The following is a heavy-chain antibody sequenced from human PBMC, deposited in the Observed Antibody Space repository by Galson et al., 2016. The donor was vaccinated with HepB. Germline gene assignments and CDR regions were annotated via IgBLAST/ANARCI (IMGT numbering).Heavy chain of an antibody. D-gene: IGHD3-16*01. V-gene: IGHV3-33*01. CDR2: IWYDGSNQ. Sequence: PGKGLEWVAVIWYDGSNQYYADSVKGRFTISRDISKNTLYLQMNSLRAEDTALYYCARDAFPDDACDIWGQGTMVTVSS. CDR3: ARDAFPDDACDI. J-gene: IGHJ3*02.